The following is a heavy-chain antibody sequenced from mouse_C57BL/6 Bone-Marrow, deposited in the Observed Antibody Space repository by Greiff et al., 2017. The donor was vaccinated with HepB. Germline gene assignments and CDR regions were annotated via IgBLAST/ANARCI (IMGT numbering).Heavy chain of an antibody. V-gene: IGHV1-81*01. CDR3: ARRPYGGYFDV. D-gene: IGHD1-1*01. CDR1: GYTFTSYG. CDR2: IYPRSGNT. J-gene: IGHJ1*03. Sequence: QVQLKESGAELARPGASVKLSCKASGYTFTSYGISWVKQRTGQGLEWIGEIYPRSGNTYYNEKFKGKATLTADKSSSTAYMELRSLTSEDSAVYFCARRPYGGYFDVWGTGTTATVSS.